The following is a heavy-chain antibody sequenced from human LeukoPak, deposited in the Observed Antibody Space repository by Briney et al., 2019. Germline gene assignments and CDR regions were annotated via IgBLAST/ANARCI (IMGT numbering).Heavy chain of an antibody. V-gene: IGHV1-46*01. CDR1: GYTISNYF. J-gene: IGHJ4*02. Sequence: ASVKVSFKASGYTISNYFIHWVRQAPGQGLEWMAKVNPSGAGTTFAQKFQGRVTMTWDTSTSTVDMFLSSLTSEDTAVYYCASHNSGWQQTWFDFWGQGILVTVSS. CDR3: ASHNSGWQQTWFDF. D-gene: IGHD6-25*01. CDR2: VNPSGAGT.